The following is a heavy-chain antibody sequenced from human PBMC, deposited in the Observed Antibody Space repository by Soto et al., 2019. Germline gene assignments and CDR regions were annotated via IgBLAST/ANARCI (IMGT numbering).Heavy chain of an antibody. D-gene: IGHD5-12*01. V-gene: IGHV1-18*01. CDR3: ARDGHGGYVSDFDY. CDR1: GYTFASYG. CDR2: ISAYNGNT. J-gene: IGHJ4*02. Sequence: QVQLVQSGAEVKKPGGSVKVSSKATGYTFASYGISWVRQAPGEGLEWMGWISAYNGNTNYAQKLQGRVTMTTDTSTSTAYMELRSLRSDDTAVYYCARDGHGGYVSDFDYWGQGTLVTVSS.